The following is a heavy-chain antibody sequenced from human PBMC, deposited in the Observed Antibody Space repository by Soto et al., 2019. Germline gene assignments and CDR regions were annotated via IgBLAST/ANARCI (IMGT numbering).Heavy chain of an antibody. J-gene: IGHJ5*02. D-gene: IGHD3-22*01. V-gene: IGHV1-69*13. Sequence: GASVKVSCKASGGTFSSYAISWVRQAPGQGLEWMGGIIPIFGTANYAQKFQGRVTITADESTSTAYMELSSLRSADTAVYYCASSVVYYDSSGYFPSGNWFDPWGQGTLVTVSS. CDR3: ASSVVYYDSSGYFPSGNWFDP. CDR1: GGTFSSYA. CDR2: IIPIFGTA.